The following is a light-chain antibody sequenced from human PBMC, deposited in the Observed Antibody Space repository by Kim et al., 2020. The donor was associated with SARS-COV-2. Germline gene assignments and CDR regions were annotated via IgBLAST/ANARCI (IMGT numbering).Light chain of an antibody. J-gene: IGKJ1*01. Sequence: LAPGERTHLSCRASQSVSRYLAWYQQKPGQAPRLLIYDASNRATGIPARFSGSGSGTDFTLTISSLEPEDFAVYYCQQRSNWPGTFGQGTKVDIK. CDR2: DAS. V-gene: IGKV3-11*01. CDR3: QQRSNWPGT. CDR1: QSVSRY.